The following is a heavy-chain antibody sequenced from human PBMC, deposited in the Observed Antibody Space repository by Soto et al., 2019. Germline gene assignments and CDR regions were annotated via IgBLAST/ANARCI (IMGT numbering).Heavy chain of an antibody. CDR1: GFTFISFG. CDR3: ARKGYIGYERSFFDF. J-gene: IGHJ4*02. Sequence: PGGSLRLSCAASGFTFISFGMHWVRQAPGKGLEWVALIWYDGGNKYYADSVKGRFTISRDNSKNTLYLQMNSLRADDTAVYYCARKGYIGYERSFFDFWGQGTLVTVSP. CDR2: IWYDGGNK. D-gene: IGHD2-15*01. V-gene: IGHV3-33*01.